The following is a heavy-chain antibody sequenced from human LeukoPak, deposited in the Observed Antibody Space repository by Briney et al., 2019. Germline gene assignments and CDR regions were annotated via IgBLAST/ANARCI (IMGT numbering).Heavy chain of an antibody. V-gene: IGHV3-7*01. J-gene: IGHJ1*01. D-gene: IGHD5-24*01. Sequence: GGSLRLSCSASGFNFSINWMTWVRQAPGKGLEWVANIPDDGSETNYVDPVKGRFIISRDNAKNSLSLQMSSLREEDTALYYCARGWATIPDWGQGTLVTVSS. CDR3: ARGWATIPD. CDR1: GFNFSINW. CDR2: IPDDGSET.